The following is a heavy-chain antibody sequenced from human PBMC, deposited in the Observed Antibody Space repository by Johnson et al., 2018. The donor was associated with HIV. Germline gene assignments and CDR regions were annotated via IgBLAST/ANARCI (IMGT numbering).Heavy chain of an antibody. Sequence: EQLVESGGGLVKPGGSLRLSCAASGFPFTDAWMTWVRQAPGKGLEWVGQIKRKTDGGTTDYSAPVKGRFIISRDDSENTLYLQMNSLKTEDTAMYYCTTLGYTTIPRAFDIWGQGTVVTVSS. CDR3: TTLGYTTIPRAFDI. V-gene: IGHV3-15*01. J-gene: IGHJ3*02. CDR2: IKRKTDGGTT. D-gene: IGHD6-13*01. CDR1: GFPFTDAW.